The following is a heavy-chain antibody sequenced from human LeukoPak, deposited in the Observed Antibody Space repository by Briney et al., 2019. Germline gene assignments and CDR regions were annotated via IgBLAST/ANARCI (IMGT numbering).Heavy chain of an antibody. CDR3: VRDWCGEFY. Sequence: PGGSLRLSFAASGFTFSSYAMSWVRQAPGKGLEWVSAISGSGGSTYYADSVKGRFTISRDNSKNTLYLQMSSLRAEDTAVYYCVRDWCGEFYWGQGTLVTVSS. CDR2: ISGSGGST. D-gene: IGHD3-10*01. CDR1: GFTFSSYA. J-gene: IGHJ4*02. V-gene: IGHV3-23*01.